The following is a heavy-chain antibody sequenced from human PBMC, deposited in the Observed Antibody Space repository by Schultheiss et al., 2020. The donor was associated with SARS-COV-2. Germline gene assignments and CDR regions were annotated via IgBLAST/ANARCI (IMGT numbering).Heavy chain of an antibody. CDR1: GGSISSYY. D-gene: IGHD6-19*01. V-gene: IGHV4-4*07. Sequence: SETLSLTCTVSGGSISSYYWSWIRQPAGKGLEWIGHIYTSGSTNYNPSLKSRVTISVDTSKNQFSLKLSSVTAADTAVYYCARGLDVAVAGGFDPWGQGTLVTVSS. J-gene: IGHJ5*02. CDR2: IYTSGST. CDR3: ARGLDVAVAGGFDP.